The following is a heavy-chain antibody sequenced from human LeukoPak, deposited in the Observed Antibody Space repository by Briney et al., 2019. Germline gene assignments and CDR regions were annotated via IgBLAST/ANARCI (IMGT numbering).Heavy chain of an antibody. CDR3: AGSIAAAGTEGGY. CDR2: ISSSSSYI. V-gene: IGHV3-21*01. J-gene: IGHJ4*02. CDR1: GFTVSSNY. D-gene: IGHD6-13*01. Sequence: PGGSLRLSCAASGFTVSSNYMSWVRQAPGKGLEWVSSISSSSSYIHYADSVKGRFTISRDNAKNSLYLQMNSLRAEDTAVYYCAGSIAAAGTEGGYWGQGTLVTVSS.